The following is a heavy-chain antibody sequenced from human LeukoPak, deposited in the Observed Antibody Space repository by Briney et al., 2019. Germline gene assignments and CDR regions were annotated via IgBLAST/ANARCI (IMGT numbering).Heavy chain of an antibody. J-gene: IGHJ3*02. D-gene: IGHD2-2*01. Sequence: ASVKVSCKASGYTFTGYYMHWVRQAPGQGLEWMGWINPNSGGTNYAQKFQGRVTMTRGTSISTAYMELSRLRSDDTAVYYCARDRYCSSTSCYRGDAFDIWGQGTMVTVSS. CDR2: INPNSGGT. CDR1: GYTFTGYY. V-gene: IGHV1-2*02. CDR3: ARDRYCSSTSCYRGDAFDI.